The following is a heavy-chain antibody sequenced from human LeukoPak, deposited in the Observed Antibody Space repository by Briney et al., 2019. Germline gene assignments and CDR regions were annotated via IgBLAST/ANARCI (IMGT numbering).Heavy chain of an antibody. J-gene: IGHJ5*02. Sequence: GGSLRLSCAASGFTFSSYAMHWVRQAPGKGLEWVAVISYDGSNKYYADSVKGRFTISRDNSKNTLYLQMNSLRAEDTAVYYCARDDSHDYNLRWINWFDPWGQGTLVTVSS. CDR2: ISYDGSNK. V-gene: IGHV3-30*04. CDR1: GFTFSSYA. CDR3: ARDDSHDYNLRWINWFDP. D-gene: IGHD5-24*01.